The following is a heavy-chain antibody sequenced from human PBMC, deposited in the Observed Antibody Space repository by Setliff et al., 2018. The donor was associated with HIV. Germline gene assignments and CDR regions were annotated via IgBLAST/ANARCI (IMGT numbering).Heavy chain of an antibody. CDR3: AHIGAVPVVMSS. D-gene: IGHD2-2*01. J-gene: IGHJ4*02. Sequence: PGGSLRLSCAVSGFTFSNAWMSWVRQAPGKGLEWIGRIKSKSDGETTDYAAPVSGRFTISRDDSKNTLYLQMDSLKIEDTAVYYCAHIGAVPVVMSSWGQGTLVTVSS. CDR2: IKSKSDGETT. CDR1: GFTFSNAW. V-gene: IGHV3-15*01.